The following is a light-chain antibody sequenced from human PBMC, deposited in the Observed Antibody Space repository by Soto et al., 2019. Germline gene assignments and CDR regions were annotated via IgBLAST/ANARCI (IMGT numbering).Light chain of an antibody. Sequence: QSALTQPSSMSGSPGQSITISCTGTTSDIGAYEHVSWYQQHPGRAPKVLIYDVSIRPSEVSNRFSGSKSGHTASLTISGLQAGDEAGYYCASNTTSSTVVFGGGTQLTVL. V-gene: IGLV2-14*03. CDR3: ASNTTSSTVV. J-gene: IGLJ3*02. CDR2: DVS. CDR1: TSDIGAYEH.